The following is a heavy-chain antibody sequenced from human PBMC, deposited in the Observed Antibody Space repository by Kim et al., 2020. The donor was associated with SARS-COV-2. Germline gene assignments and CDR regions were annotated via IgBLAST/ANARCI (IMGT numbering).Heavy chain of an antibody. Sequence: PAPKSRVTIAVDKSKNQCSLKLSSVTAAGTAVYYCARKRDTAMVYDYWGQGTLVTVSS. CDR3: ARKRDTAMVYDY. D-gene: IGHD5-18*01. V-gene: IGHV4-4*02. J-gene: IGHJ4*02.